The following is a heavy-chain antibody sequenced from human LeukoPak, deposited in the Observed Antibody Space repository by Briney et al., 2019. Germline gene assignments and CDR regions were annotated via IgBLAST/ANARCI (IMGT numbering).Heavy chain of an antibody. J-gene: IGHJ4*02. D-gene: IGHD3-9*01. Sequence: ASVKVSCKASGGTFSSYAISWVRQAPGQGLEWMGWISAYNGNTNYAQKLQGRVTMTTDTSTSTAYMELRSLRSDDTAVYYCARSDYDILTGPDYWGQGTLVTVSS. CDR3: ARSDYDILTGPDY. V-gene: IGHV1-18*01. CDR1: GGTFSSYA. CDR2: ISAYNGNT.